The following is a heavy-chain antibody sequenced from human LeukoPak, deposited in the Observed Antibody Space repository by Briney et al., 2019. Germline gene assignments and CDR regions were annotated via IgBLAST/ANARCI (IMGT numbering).Heavy chain of an antibody. CDR1: GGSISSGGYY. CDR2: IYYSGST. J-gene: IGHJ3*02. V-gene: IGHV4-31*03. CDR3: ARAAGLKSRTNIRDAFDI. Sequence: SETLSLTCPVSGGSISSGGYYWSWIRQHPGKGLEWIGYIYYSGSTYYNPSLKSRVTISVDTSKNQFSLKLSSVTAADTAVYYCARAAGLKSRTNIRDAFDIWGQGTMVTVSS.